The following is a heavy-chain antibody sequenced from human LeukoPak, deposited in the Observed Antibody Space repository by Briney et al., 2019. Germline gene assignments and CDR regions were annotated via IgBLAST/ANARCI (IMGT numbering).Heavy chain of an antibody. CDR1: CDSISSAAYY. J-gene: IGHJ4*02. V-gene: IGHV4-30-4*08. CDR2: IYYSGST. D-gene: IGHD2-2*01. CDR3: TRGVSTAVY. Sequence: PFQNPSPTFTFSCDSISSAAYYWNWIPQPPGKGLEWIGYIYYSGSTYYNPSLKSRLTISLDTSKNQFSLKLTSVTAADTSIYYCTRGVSTAVYWGQGTLVTVSS.